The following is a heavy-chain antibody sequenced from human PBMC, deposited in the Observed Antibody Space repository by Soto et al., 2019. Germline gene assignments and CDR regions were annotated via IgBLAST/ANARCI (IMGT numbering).Heavy chain of an antibody. J-gene: IGHJ4*02. CDR3: ASRYCSSNACYGYLEY. CDR2: IYTSGST. V-gene: IGHV4-4*07. CDR1: GDSISNYY. D-gene: IGHD2-2*01. Sequence: PSETLSLTCTVSGDSISNYYWTWIRQPAGKGLEWIGRIYTSGSTNYNPSLKSRVTMSVDTSKRQFSLKLSSVTAADTAKYYCASRYCSSNACYGYLEYWGQGTLVTVSS.